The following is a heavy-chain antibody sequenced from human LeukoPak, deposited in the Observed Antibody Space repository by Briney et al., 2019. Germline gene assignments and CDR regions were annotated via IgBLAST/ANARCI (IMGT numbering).Heavy chain of an antibody. V-gene: IGHV4-34*01. CDR2: INLSGSS. Sequence: SETLSLTCAVYGGSFCVVYWSWSCEPPGKGLECSGEINLSGSSNFNPSLKSRVTISVDTFKNQFSLNLSSVTAADTAVYYCARLSGNYLFRDLFRAFDIWGQGTMVTVSS. CDR1: GGSFCVVY. J-gene: IGHJ3*02. D-gene: IGHD1-26*01. CDR3: ARLSGNYLFRDLFRAFDI.